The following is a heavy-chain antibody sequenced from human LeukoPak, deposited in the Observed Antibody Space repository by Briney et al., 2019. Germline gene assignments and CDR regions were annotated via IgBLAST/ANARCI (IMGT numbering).Heavy chain of an antibody. D-gene: IGHD6-13*01. CDR1: GGTFSSYA. V-gene: IGHV1-2*02. J-gene: IGHJ4*02. CDR2: INPNSGGT. Sequence: WASVKVSCKASGGTFSSYAISWVRQAPGQGLEWMGWINPNSGGTNYAQKFQGRVTMTRDTSISTAYMELSRLRSDDTAVYYCARNRHSSSWYTFDYWGQGTLVTVSS. CDR3: ARNRHSSSWYTFDY.